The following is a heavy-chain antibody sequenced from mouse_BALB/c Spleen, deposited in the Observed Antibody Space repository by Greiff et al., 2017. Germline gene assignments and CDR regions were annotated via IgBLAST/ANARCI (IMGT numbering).Heavy chain of an antibody. CDR2: INSNGGST. V-gene: IGHV5-6-2*01. CDR3: ARHPYDYAWCAY. Sequence: EVQGVESGGGLVKLGGSLKLSCAASGFTFSSYYMSWVRQTPEKRLELVAAINSNGGSTYYPDTVKGRFTISRDNAKNTLYLQMSSLKSEDTALYYCARHPYDYAWCAYWGQGTLVTVSA. D-gene: IGHD2-4*01. J-gene: IGHJ3*01. CDR1: GFTFSSYY.